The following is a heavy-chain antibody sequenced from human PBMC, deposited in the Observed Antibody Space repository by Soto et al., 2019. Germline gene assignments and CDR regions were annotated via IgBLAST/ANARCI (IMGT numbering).Heavy chain of an antibody. Sequence: SQTLSLTCAISGDSVSSNSAAWNWIRQSPSRGLEWLGRTYYRSKWYNDYAVSVKSRITINPATSKNQFSLQLNSVTPEDTAVYYCARDDVAARRYYYYGMDVWGQGTTVTVSS. V-gene: IGHV6-1*01. J-gene: IGHJ6*02. CDR2: TYYRSKWYN. D-gene: IGHD6-6*01. CDR3: ARDDVAARRYYYYGMDV. CDR1: GDSVSSNSAA.